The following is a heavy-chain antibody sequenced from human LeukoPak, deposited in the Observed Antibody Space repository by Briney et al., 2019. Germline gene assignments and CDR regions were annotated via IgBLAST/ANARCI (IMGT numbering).Heavy chain of an antibody. V-gene: IGHV4-34*01. CDR2: INHSGST. CDR1: GGSFSGYY. J-gene: IGHJ4*02. D-gene: IGHD3-10*01. CDR3: WTYYYGSGSYYRRSDY. Sequence: SETLSLTCAVYGGSFSGYYWSWIRQPPGKGLEWIGEINHSGSTNYNPSLKSRVTISVDTSKNQFSLKLSPVTAADTAVYYCWTYYYGSGSYYRRSDYWGQGTLVTVSS.